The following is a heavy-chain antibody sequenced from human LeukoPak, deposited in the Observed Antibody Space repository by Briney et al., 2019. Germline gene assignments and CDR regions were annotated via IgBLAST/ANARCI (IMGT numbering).Heavy chain of an antibody. CDR1: GYTFTGYY. CDR2: INPNSGGT. D-gene: IGHD3-10*01. J-gene: IGHJ4*02. V-gene: IGHV1-2*02. CDR3: ARHYYGSGRQYYYYY. Sequence: ASVKVSCKASGYTFTGYYMHWVRQAPGQGLEWMGWINPNSGGTNYAQKFQGRVTMTRDTSISTAYMELSRLRSDDTAVYYCARHYYGSGRQYYYYYWGQGTLVTVSS.